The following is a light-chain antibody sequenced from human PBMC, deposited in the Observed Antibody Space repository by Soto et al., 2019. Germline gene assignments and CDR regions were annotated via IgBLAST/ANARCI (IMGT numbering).Light chain of an antibody. V-gene: IGKV3D-20*02. CDR2: GAS. CDR1: QNVSSSY. Sequence: EKVLTQSPGTLSLSPGERATLSCRASQNVSSSYLAWYQHKPGQAPRLLIYGASNRATGIPDRFSGSGSGTDFTLTISSLEPEDFAVYYCQQRSNWPPTVGQGTRLESK. CDR3: QQRSNWPPT. J-gene: IGKJ5*01.